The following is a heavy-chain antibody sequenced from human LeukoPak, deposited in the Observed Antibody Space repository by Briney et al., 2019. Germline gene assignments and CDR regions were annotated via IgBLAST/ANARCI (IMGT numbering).Heavy chain of an antibody. CDR1: GFTVSSNY. V-gene: IGHV3-66*01. CDR3: ARDSSTGWYHGH. Sequence: GGSLRLSCAASGFTVSSNYMSWVRQAPGKGLEWVSVIYSSGSTYGADSVKGRFTISRDNSKNTLYLQMNSLRAEDTAVYYCARDSSTGWYHGHWGQGTPVTVSS. CDR2: IYSSGST. D-gene: IGHD6-19*01. J-gene: IGHJ4*02.